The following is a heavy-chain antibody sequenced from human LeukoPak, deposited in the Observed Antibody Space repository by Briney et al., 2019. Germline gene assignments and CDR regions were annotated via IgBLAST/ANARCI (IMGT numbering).Heavy chain of an antibody. J-gene: IGHJ6*02. CDR2: IYYSGST. V-gene: IGHV4-59*01. D-gene: IGHD6-19*01. CDR1: GGSISSYY. CDR3: ARGIAGYSSGWPNPRHYYYGMDV. Sequence: SETLSLTCTVSGGSISSYYWSWIRQPPGKGLEWIGYIYYSGSTNYNPSLKSRVTISVDTSKNQFSLKLSSVTAADTAVYYCARGIAGYSSGWPNPRHYYYGMDVWGQGTTVTVSS.